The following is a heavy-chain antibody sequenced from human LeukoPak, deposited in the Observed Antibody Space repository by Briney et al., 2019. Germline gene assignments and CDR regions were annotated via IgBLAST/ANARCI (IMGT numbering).Heavy chain of an antibody. CDR3: ARLIYGDSPGYYFDY. Sequence: ASVKVSCKASGYTFTGYYMHWVRQAPGQGLEWMGWINPNSGGTNYAQKFQGRVTMTRDTSISTAYMELSRLRSDDTAVYYCARLIYGDSPGYYFDYWGQGTLVTVSS. CDR2: INPNSGGT. CDR1: GYTFTGYY. V-gene: IGHV1-2*02. J-gene: IGHJ4*02. D-gene: IGHD4-17*01.